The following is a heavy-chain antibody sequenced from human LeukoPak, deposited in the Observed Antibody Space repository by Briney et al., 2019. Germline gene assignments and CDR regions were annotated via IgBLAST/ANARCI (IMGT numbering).Heavy chain of an antibody. CDR3: AKADRGWGVITKD. J-gene: IGHJ4*02. CDR2: IGVSSDFA. CDR1: GFTFSDYA. Sequence: GGSLRLSCAASGFTFSDYAMSWVRQAPGKGLEWVSAIGVSSDFAYYAEYVKGRFTISRDNSRETLYLQMNSLRAEDTAVYYCAKADRGWGVITKDWGQGALITVSS. V-gene: IGHV3-23*01. D-gene: IGHD3-10*01.